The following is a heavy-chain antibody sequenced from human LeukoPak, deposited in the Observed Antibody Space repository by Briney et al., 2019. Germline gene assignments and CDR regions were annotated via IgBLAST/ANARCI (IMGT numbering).Heavy chain of an antibody. CDR2: IYHSGST. D-gene: IGHD2-2*01. V-gene: IGHV4-4*02. CDR1: GGSISSSNW. CDR3: ATLPGGIHWYFDL. Sequence: SGTLSLTCAVSGGSISSSNWWSWVRQPPGKGLEWIGEIYHSGSTSYNPSLKSRVTISVDKSKNQFSLKLSSVTAADTAVYYCATLPGGIHWYFDLWGRGTLVTVSS. J-gene: IGHJ2*01.